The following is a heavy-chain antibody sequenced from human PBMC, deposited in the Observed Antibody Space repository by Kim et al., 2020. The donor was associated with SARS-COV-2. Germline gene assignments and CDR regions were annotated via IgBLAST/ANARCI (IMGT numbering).Heavy chain of an antibody. V-gene: IGHV1-3*01. D-gene: IGHD4-4*01. Sequence: KTTYTKQFRGRGTLTRDTSEDTAYMELSSLTSEDTAVYYCARDLTPTVYDYWGQGTLVTVAS. CDR2: KT. CDR3: ARDLTPTVYDY. J-gene: IGHJ4*02.